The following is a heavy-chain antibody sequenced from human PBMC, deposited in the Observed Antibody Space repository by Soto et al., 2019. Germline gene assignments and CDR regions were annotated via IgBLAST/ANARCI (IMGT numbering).Heavy chain of an antibody. D-gene: IGHD6-19*01. Sequence: QVPLVQSGAEVKKPGASVKVSCKASGYTFTSYAMPWVRQAPGQRLEWMGWINAGNGNTKYSQKFQGRVTITRDTSASTAYMELSSLRSEDTAVDYCARGVSGWYYYYYGMDVWVQGTTVTVSS. J-gene: IGHJ6*02. CDR1: GYTFTSYA. V-gene: IGHV1-3*01. CDR2: INAGNGNT. CDR3: ARGVSGWYYYYYGMDV.